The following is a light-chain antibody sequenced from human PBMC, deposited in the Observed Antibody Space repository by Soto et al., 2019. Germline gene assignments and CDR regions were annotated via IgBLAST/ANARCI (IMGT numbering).Light chain of an antibody. Sequence: EIVLTQAPATLSFSPGERATLSCRAIQNINSYLAWYQQKPGQAPRLLIYATSNRATGIPARFSGSGSGTDFTLSISSLEPEDFAVYYCQQRSSWPFTFGPGTKVDIK. J-gene: IGKJ3*01. CDR2: ATS. CDR1: QNINSY. V-gene: IGKV3-11*01. CDR3: QQRSSWPFT.